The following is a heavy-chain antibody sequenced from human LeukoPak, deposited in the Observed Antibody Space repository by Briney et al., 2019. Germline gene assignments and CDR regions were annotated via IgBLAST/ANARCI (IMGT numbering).Heavy chain of an antibody. CDR3: ARGHSPVTTKVSYFQH. V-gene: IGHV4-34*01. Sequence: PSETLSLTCAVYGGSFSGYYWSWIRQPPGKGLEWIGEINHSGSTNYNPSLKSRVTILVDTSKNQFSLKLRSVTAADTAVCYCARGHSPVTTKVSYFQHWGQGTLVTVSS. J-gene: IGHJ1*01. D-gene: IGHD4-17*01. CDR2: INHSGST. CDR1: GGSFSGYY.